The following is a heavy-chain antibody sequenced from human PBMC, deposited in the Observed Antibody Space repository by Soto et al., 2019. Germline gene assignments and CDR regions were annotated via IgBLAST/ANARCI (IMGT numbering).Heavy chain of an antibody. Sequence: AASVKVSCKTSGFTFSISAVHWVRQARGHRLQWIGWIDVGSGNTNYAQHLQGRVSMTTDISTSTAYMDLRSLRSDDTAVYYCARDQGITTFGVYSMYYYGMDVWGQGTTVTVSS. V-gene: IGHV1-58*01. CDR1: GFTFSISA. CDR3: ARDQGITTFGVYSMYYYGMDV. D-gene: IGHD3-3*01. CDR2: IDVGSGNT. J-gene: IGHJ6*02.